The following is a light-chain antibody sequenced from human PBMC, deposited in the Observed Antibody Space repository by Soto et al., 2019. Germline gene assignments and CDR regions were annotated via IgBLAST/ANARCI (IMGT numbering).Light chain of an antibody. Sequence: DIQMTQSPSSLSASVGDRVTITCRAGRGIRNELGWYQQKPGKAPKRLIYDASILQGRVPSRLRGSGSGTEFTLTISSMHPEDFATYYCQNDNRYXPYTFGQGTKV. CDR3: QNDNRYXPYT. V-gene: IGKV1-17*01. CDR2: DAS. CDR1: RGIRNE. J-gene: IGKJ2*01.